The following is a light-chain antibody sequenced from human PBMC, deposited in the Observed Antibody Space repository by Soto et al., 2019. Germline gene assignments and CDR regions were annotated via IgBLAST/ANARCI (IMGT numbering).Light chain of an antibody. CDR2: GAS. CDR3: QHYNNWPFT. V-gene: IGKV3-15*01. Sequence: EIVMTQSPATLSVSPGERATLSCRASQSVSSNLAWYQQKPGQAPRLLIYGASTRATGIPARFSGTGAGTAFTPTISILQSEDFAVYYCQHYNNWPFTFGPGTKVHIK. CDR1: QSVSSN. J-gene: IGKJ3*01.